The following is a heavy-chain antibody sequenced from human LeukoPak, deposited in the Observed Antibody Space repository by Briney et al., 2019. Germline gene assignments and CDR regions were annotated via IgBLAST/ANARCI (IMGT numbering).Heavy chain of an antibody. CDR1: GFTFDDYT. CDR3: AKDSSNWAFDY. D-gene: IGHD1-1*01. V-gene: IGHV3-43*01. Sequence: PGGSLRLSCAASGFTFDDYTMHWVRQAPGKGLELVSLISWDGGSTYYADSVKGRFTISRDNSKNSLYLQMNSLRTEDTALYYCAKDSSNWAFDYWGQGTLVTVSS. CDR2: ISWDGGST. J-gene: IGHJ4*02.